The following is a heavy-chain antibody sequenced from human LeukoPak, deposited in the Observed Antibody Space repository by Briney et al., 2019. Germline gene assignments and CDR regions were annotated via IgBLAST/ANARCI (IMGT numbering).Heavy chain of an antibody. D-gene: IGHD5-18*01. CDR2: ITSGGGAM. CDR3: ARVRGGYSYGYGAMDV. V-gene: IGHV3-48*03. Sequence: PGGSLRLSCAASGFTFSSYEMNWVRQAPGKGLEWVSYITSGGGAMYYADSVKGRFTISRDNAKNSLYLQLNSLRAEDTAVYYCARVRGGYSYGYGAMDVWGKGTTVTVSS. CDR1: GFTFSSYE. J-gene: IGHJ6*03.